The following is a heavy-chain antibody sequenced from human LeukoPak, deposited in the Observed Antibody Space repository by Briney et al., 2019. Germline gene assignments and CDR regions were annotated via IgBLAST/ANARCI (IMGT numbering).Heavy chain of an antibody. CDR1: GGSISSGGYY. CDR2: IYHSGST. J-gene: IGHJ3*02. CDR3: ATTYYYDSSGSTDEVHDAFDI. D-gene: IGHD3-22*01. V-gene: IGHV4-30-2*01. Sequence: SETLSLTCTVSGGSISSGGYYWSWIRQPPGKGLEWIGYIYHSGSTYYNPSLKSRVTISVDRSKNQFSLKLSSVTAADTAVYYCATTYYYDSSGSTDEVHDAFDIWGQGTMVTVSS.